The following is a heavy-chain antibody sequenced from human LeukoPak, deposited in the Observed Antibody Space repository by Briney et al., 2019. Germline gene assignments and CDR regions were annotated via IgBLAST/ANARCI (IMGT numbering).Heavy chain of an antibody. CDR1: GFAFSSYA. Sequence: GGSLRLSCAASGFAFSSYAMSWVRQAPGKGLEWVSAISGSGGRTYYADSVKGRFTISRDNSKNTLCLQMNSLRAEDTAVYYCAKVRYFDWLSPFNWFDPWGQGTLVTVSS. CDR3: AKVRYFDWLSPFNWFDP. CDR2: ISGSGGRT. V-gene: IGHV3-23*01. D-gene: IGHD3-9*01. J-gene: IGHJ5*02.